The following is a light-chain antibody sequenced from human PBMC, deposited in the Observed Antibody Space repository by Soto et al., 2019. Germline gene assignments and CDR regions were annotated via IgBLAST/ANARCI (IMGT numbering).Light chain of an antibody. J-gene: IGKJ1*01. CDR1: QSVLYSSNNKNY. V-gene: IGKV4-1*01. Sequence: DIAMTQSPDSLAVSLGERATINCKSSQSVLYSSNNKNYLAWYQQKPGQPPKLLIYWASTRESGVPDRFSGSGSGTDFTLTISSLQAADVAVYYCQQYYSTPWTCGQGTKVEIK. CDR3: QQYYSTPWT. CDR2: WAS.